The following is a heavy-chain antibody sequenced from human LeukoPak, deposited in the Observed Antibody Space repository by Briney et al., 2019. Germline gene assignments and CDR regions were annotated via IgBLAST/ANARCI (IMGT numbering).Heavy chain of an antibody. CDR2: IKQDGSEK. CDR1: GGSISSYY. J-gene: IGHJ2*01. D-gene: IGHD1-1*01. CDR3: ARDQPRTKTTGYFDL. V-gene: IGHV3-7*01. Sequence: PSETLSLTCTVSGGSISSYYWSWIRQPPGKGLEWVAKIKQDGSEKYYVDSVKGRFTISRDNAKNSLYLQMNSLRAEDTAMYYCARDQPRTKTTGYFDLWGRGTLVTVSS.